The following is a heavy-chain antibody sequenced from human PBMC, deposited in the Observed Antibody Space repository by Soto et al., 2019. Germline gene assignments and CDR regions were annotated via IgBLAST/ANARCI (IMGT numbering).Heavy chain of an antibody. CDR1: GFSLSNARMG. J-gene: IGHJ2*01. D-gene: IGHD3-10*01. V-gene: IGHV2-26*01. Sequence: QVTLKESGPALVKPTETLTLTCTVSGFSLSNARMGVSWIRQPPGKALEWLAHIFSNDEKSYSTSLKSRLTISKDTSKSQVVLTMTNMDPVDTATYYCARMGGYGDYWYFDLWGRGTLVTVAA. CDR3: ARMGGYGDYWYFDL. CDR2: IFSNDEK.